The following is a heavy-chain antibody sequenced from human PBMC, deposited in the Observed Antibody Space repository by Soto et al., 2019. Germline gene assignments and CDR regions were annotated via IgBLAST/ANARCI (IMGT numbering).Heavy chain of an antibody. V-gene: IGHV3-74*01. J-gene: IGHJ4*02. CDR1: GFTFSSYW. D-gene: IGHD2-15*01. CDR3: ARGPLSHECSGGSCYFDY. Sequence: GGSLRLSCAASGFTFSSYWMHWVRQAPGKGLVWVSRINSDGSSTSYADSVKGRFTICRDNAKNTLYLQMNSLRAEDTAVYYCARGPLSHECSGGSCYFDYWGQGTLVTVSS. CDR2: INSDGSST.